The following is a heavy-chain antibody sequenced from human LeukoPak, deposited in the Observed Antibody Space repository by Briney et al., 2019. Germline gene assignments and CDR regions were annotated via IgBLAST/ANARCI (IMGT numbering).Heavy chain of an antibody. D-gene: IGHD2-2*01. CDR3: ARGRLVVVPAAILGQYYYYYNGMDV. V-gene: IGHV4-34*01. J-gene: IGHJ6*02. CDR2: INHSGST. Sequence: PSETLSLTCAVYGGSFSGYYWSWIRQPPGKGLEWIGEINHSGSTNYNPSLKSRVTISVDTSKNQFSLKLSSVTAADLAVYYCARGRLVVVPAAILGQYYYYYNGMDVWGQGTTATVSS. CDR1: GGSFSGYY.